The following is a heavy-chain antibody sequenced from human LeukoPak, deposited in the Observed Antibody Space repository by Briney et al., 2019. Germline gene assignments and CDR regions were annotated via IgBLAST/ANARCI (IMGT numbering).Heavy chain of an antibody. V-gene: IGHV4-59*02. CDR2: IYYSGTT. J-gene: IGHJ4*02. D-gene: IGHD1-14*01. CDR1: GGPVSTDY. CDR3: ATGAGPFDY. Sequence: PSETLSLTCAVSGGPVSTDYWSWIRQPPGKGLEWIGYIYYSGTTNYNPSLKSRVTISLDTSKNQFSVRLSSVTAADTAVYYCATGAGPFDYWGQGILVPVSS.